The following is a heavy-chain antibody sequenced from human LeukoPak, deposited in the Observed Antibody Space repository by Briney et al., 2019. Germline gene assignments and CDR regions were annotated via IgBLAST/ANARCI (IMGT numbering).Heavy chain of an antibody. CDR1: GFTLNQHA. Sequence: GGSLRLSCIASGFTLNQHAMSWVRQAPVKGLEWVASIRPDGSAVFYVDSVKGRFTFSRDNAKNSLDLQRNSLRAEDTAVYYCARFGLPYSIDLWGQGTMVTVSS. J-gene: IGHJ6*02. D-gene: IGHD3/OR15-3a*01. V-gene: IGHV3-7*01. CDR3: ARFGLPYSIDL. CDR2: IRPDGSAV.